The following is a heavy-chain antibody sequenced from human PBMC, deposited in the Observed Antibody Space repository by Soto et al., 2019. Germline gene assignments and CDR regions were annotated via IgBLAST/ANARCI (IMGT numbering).Heavy chain of an antibody. Sequence: QVQLVQSGAEVKNPGASVKVSCKASGYTFTRYGIGWARQAPGQGLEWMGWINTYNGNTNYAQNVQGRVTLTTDTSTSTAYMALRSLRSNDTAIYYCAMVDVYVTPSPQDVWGQGTTVIFSS. D-gene: IGHD3-16*01. CDR1: GYTFTRYG. V-gene: IGHV1-18*01. J-gene: IGHJ6*02. CDR3: AMVDVYVTPSPQDV. CDR2: INTYNGNT.